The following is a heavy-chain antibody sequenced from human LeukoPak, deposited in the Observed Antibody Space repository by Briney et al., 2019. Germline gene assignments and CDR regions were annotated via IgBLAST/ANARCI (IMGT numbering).Heavy chain of an antibody. CDR3: AKDPVVVAATHDY. Sequence: GRSLRLSCAASGFTFRSYAMSWVRQAPGKGLEWVSAISGSGGSTYYADSVKGRLTISRDNSKNTLYLQMNSLRAEDTAVYYCAKDPVVVAATHDYWGQGTLVTVSS. D-gene: IGHD2-15*01. CDR2: ISGSGGST. CDR1: GFTFRSYA. J-gene: IGHJ4*02. V-gene: IGHV3-23*01.